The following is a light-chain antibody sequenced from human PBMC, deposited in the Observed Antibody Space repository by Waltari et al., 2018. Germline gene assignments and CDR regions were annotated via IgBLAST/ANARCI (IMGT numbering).Light chain of an antibody. CDR1: QGISSY. CDR2: AAS. CDR3: QXLNSYLXX. V-gene: IGKV1-9*01. J-gene: IGKJ5*01. Sequence: DXQXTQSPSFLXXSVGDRXTITCRASQGISSYLAWYQQKPGKAPKLLIYAASTLQXGVPSRXXGXGSGTEFTXXXSSLXPXXXATYYXQXLNSYLXXXXXGTRLEIK.